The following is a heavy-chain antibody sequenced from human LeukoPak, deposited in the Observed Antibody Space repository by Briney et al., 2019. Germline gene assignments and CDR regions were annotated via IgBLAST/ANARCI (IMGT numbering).Heavy chain of an antibody. CDR3: ARDKVGYTYGYVRAHYGMDV. CDR2: ISSSSSYI. J-gene: IGHJ6*02. Sequence: GGSLRLSCAASGFTFSSYSMNWVRQAPGKGLEWVSSISSSSSYIYYADSVKGRFIISRDNSKSTLFLQMNSLRAEDTAVYYCARDKVGYTYGYVRAHYGMDVWGQGTTVIVSS. CDR1: GFTFSSYS. V-gene: IGHV3-21*06. D-gene: IGHD5-18*01.